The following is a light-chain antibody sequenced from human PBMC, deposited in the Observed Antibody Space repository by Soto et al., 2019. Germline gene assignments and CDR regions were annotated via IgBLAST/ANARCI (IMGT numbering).Light chain of an antibody. CDR2: DTS. V-gene: IGKV3-15*01. CDR1: QCIGDT. CDR3: QPYNNWTLT. Sequence: EVVMTQSPATLSVSPGEGVTLSCRANQCIGDTLAWYQHKPGQTPRLLIYDTSTRATGVPARFSGSRSGTELTLIINSLQSEYFASYYFQPYNNWTLTLGGGTKVESK. J-gene: IGKJ4*01.